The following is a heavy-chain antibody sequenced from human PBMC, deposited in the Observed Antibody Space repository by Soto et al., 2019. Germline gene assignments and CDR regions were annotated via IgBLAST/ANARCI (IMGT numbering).Heavy chain of an antibody. D-gene: IGHD1-1*01. Sequence: PGESLKISCKGSGYSFTSYWISWVRQMPGKGLEWMGRIDPSDSYTNYSPSFQGHVTISADKSISTAYLQWSSLKASDTAMYYCAGRTVYYYYYGMEVWGQGTTVIVSS. CDR2: IDPSDSYT. J-gene: IGHJ6*02. V-gene: IGHV5-10-1*01. CDR1: GYSFTSYW. CDR3: AGRTVYYYYYGMEV.